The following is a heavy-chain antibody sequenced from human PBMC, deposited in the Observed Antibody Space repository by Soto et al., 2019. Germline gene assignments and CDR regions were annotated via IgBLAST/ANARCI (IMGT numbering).Heavy chain of an antibody. CDR2: IYYSGST. CDR3: ARAGVGGHDFDY. V-gene: IGHV4-59*01. Sequence: SLTCTVSGGSINSYYWSWIRQPPGKGLEWIGYIYYSGSTNYNPSLKSRVTISVDTSKNQFSLRLNSVTAADTAVYYCARAGVGGHDFDYWGQGTLVTVSS. J-gene: IGHJ4*02. D-gene: IGHD1-26*01. CDR1: GGSINSYY.